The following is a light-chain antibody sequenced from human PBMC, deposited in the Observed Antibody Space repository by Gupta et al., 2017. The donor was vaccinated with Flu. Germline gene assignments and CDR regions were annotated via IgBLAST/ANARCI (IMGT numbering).Light chain of an antibody. CDR1: QSVSSVSSTF. CDR3: QQERSSPRT. J-gene: IGKJ1*01. Sequence: EIVLTQSPGTLSLSPGERATLSCRASQSVSSVSSTFLAWYQQKPGQAPRLLIYSASRRAADIPDRFSGSGSGTEFTLTISRREPEDFAVYYCQQERSSPRTFGQGTKVEI. V-gene: IGKV3-20*01. CDR2: SAS.